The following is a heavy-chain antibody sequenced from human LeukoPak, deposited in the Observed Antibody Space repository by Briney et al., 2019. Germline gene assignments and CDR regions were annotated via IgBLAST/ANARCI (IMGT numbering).Heavy chain of an antibody. CDR2: IHNSGST. V-gene: IGHV4-39*01. Sequence: WVRQPPGKGLEWIGSIHNSGSTYYNLSLKSRVTISVDTSKNQFSLKLSSVTAADTAVYYCARHKSSSSWPYYFDYWGQGRLVTASS. CDR3: ARHKSSSSWPYYFDY. D-gene: IGHD6-13*01. J-gene: IGHJ4*02.